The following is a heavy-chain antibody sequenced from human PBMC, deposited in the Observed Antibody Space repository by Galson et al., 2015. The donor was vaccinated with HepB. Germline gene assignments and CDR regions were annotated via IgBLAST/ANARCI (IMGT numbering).Heavy chain of an antibody. J-gene: IGHJ3*02. CDR3: ARELTDGNLAAFDI. D-gene: IGHD1-26*01. Sequence: LRLSCAASGFSFSSYWMSWVRQAPGKGLEWVANINEDGSGKYDVDSVRGRFTISRDNAKNSLYLQMNSLRAVDTAVYYCARELTDGNLAAFDIWGQGTMVTVSS. V-gene: IGHV3-7*01. CDR1: GFSFSSYW. CDR2: INEDGSGK.